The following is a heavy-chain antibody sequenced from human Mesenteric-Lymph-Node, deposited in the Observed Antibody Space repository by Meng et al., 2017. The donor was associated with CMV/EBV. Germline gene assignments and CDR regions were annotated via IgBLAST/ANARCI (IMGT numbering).Heavy chain of an antibody. Sequence: LGGYGGSFSGVYWSWIRQHPGKGLEWIGEIYHSGSTNYNPSLKSRVTISVDKSKNQFSLKLSSVTAADTAVYYCASPYYYGSGSYSTWGQGTLVTVSS. CDR3: ASPYYYGSGSYST. D-gene: IGHD3-10*01. CDR2: IYHSGST. J-gene: IGHJ4*02. CDR1: GGSFSGVY. V-gene: IGHV4-34*01.